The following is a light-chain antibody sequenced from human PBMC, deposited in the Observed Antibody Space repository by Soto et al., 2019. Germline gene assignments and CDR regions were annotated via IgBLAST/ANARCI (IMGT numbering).Light chain of an antibody. J-gene: IGKJ1*01. CDR2: GAS. Sequence: DIQMTQSPSSLSASVGDRVTITCRASQSISSYLNWYQQKPGEAPRLLMYGASSLQSGVPSRFSGSGSGKDFTLTISSLHPEDFATYYCQQSYITLRPFGQGPKVAIK. CDR3: QQSYITLRP. V-gene: IGKV1-39*01. CDR1: QSISSY.